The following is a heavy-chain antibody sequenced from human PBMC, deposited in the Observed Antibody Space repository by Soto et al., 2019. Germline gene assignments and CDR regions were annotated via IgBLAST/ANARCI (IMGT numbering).Heavy chain of an antibody. D-gene: IGHD1-26*01. Sequence: QVQLVESGGGVVQPGGSLRLSCAASGFSFSSYGMHWVRQAPGKGLEWVAVIWYDGSNKYYADSVKGRFTISRDNSKNTLYLQINSLRTEDTAVYYCGRGQGGYYYYMNVWGKGTTVTVSS. CDR3: GRGQGGYYYYMNV. CDR1: GFSFSSYG. V-gene: IGHV3-33*01. CDR2: IWYDGSNK. J-gene: IGHJ6*03.